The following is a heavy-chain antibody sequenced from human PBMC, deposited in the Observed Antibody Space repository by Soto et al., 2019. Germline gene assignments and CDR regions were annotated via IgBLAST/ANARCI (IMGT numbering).Heavy chain of an antibody. V-gene: IGHV1-46*01. CDR3: AKEGAIPGEVDA. CDR1: GFIFTDWF. CDR2: INTSGGNS. J-gene: IGHJ1*01. Sequence: HLAQSGPEVKRPGASVKIYCKASGFIFTDWFMHWVRQAPGQGPEWMGIINTSGGNSIYSQKFQDRVTMTRDTSTSTLYVELSSLTSADTAVYYCAKEGAIPGEVDAWGQGTLVTVSS. D-gene: IGHD2-21*01.